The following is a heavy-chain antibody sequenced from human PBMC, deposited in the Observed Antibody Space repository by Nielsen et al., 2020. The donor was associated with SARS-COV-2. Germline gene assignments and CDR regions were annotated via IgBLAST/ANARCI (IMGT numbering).Heavy chain of an antibody. CDR1: GFTFSSYE. CDR3: ARETDCSGGSCYSGLGAFDV. V-gene: IGHV3-48*03. J-gene: IGHJ3*01. CDR2: ISTSGSAI. Sequence: GESLKISCAASGFTFSSYEMNWVRQAPGKGLEWVSYISTSGSAIYYADSVKGRFTISRDNAKNSLFLQMKNLRDEDTAVYYCARETDCSGGSCYSGLGAFDVWGQGTKVTVSS. D-gene: IGHD2-15*01.